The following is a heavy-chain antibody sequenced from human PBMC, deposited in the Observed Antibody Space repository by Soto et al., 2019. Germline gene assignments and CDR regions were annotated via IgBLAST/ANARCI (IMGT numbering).Heavy chain of an antibody. Sequence: GGSLRLSCAGSDFTFSSYHMNWVRQAPGKGLEWVSYISRGGSTVFYADSVKGRFTISRDDAKRSLYLQMSSLRDEDTAVYYCARRYGDYEGDDYWGQGTLVTVSS. D-gene: IGHD4-17*01. CDR2: ISRGGSTV. CDR1: DFTFSSYH. CDR3: ARRYGDYEGDDY. J-gene: IGHJ4*02. V-gene: IGHV3-48*02.